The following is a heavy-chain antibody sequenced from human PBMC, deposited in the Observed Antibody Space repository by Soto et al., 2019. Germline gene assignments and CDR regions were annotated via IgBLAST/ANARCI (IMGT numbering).Heavy chain of an antibody. V-gene: IGHV4-39*01. CDR3: ASQGGYCSGGSCYASDP. J-gene: IGHJ5*02. CDR1: GGSISSSSYY. D-gene: IGHD2-15*01. CDR2: IYYSGST. Sequence: SEPLSLTCTVSGGSISSSSYYWGWIRQPPGKGLEWIGSIYYSGSTYYNPSLKSRVTISVDTSKNQFSLKLSSVTAADTAVYYCASQGGYCSGGSCYASDPWGKGTLGTVSS.